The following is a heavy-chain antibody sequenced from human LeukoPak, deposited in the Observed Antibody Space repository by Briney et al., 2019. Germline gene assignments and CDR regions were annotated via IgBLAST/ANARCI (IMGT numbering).Heavy chain of an antibody. V-gene: IGHV4-4*07. J-gene: IGHJ6*03. CDR3: ARGPLPTYYYYMDV. Sequence: KSSETLSLTCTVSGGSISSYYWSWIRQPAGKGLEWIGRIYASGSTNYNPSLKSRVTMSVDTSKSQFSLKLISVTAADTAVYYCARGPLPTYYYYMDVWGKGTTVTVSS. D-gene: IGHD1-26*01. CDR1: GGSISSYY. CDR2: IYASGST.